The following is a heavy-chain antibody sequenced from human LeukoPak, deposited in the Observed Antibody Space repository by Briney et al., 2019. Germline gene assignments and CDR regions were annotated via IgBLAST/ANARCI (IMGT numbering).Heavy chain of an antibody. J-gene: IGHJ4*02. CDR3: ARTAYYNALTDYYLFDY. CDR2: IYYSGTT. D-gene: IGHD3-9*01. V-gene: IGHV4-59*01. Sequence: SETLSLTCTVSGDSISSFFWSWIRQPPGQGLEWIGYIYYSGTTTYNPSFKSRVTISVDTSKNQFSLKPNSVTAADTAVYFCARTAYYNALTDYYLFDYWGQGTLVTVSS. CDR1: GDSISSFF.